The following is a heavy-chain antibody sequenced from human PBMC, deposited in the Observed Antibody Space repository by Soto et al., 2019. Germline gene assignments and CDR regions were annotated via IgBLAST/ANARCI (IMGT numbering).Heavy chain of an antibody. CDR1: GYTFTSYA. D-gene: IGHD3-3*01. CDR3: AGERRDDLDAFDI. Sequence: QVQLVQSGAEVKKPGASVKVSCKASGYTFTSYAMHWVRQAPGQRLEWMGWINAGNGNTKYSQKFQGRVTITRDTSGSTAYMELSNLRSEDKAVYYFAGERRDDLDAFDIWGQGTMVTVSS. CDR2: INAGNGNT. V-gene: IGHV1-3*01. J-gene: IGHJ3*02.